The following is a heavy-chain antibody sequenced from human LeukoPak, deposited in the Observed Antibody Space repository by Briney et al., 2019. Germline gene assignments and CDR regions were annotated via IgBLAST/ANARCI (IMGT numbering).Heavy chain of an antibody. D-gene: IGHD4-11*01. CDR1: GFTFSDYY. J-gene: IGHJ6*03. CDR3: ARSEVTTPFYYYYYMDV. V-gene: IGHV3-11*01. Sequence: GGSLRLSCAASGFTFSDYYMSWIRQAPGKGLEWVSYISSSGSIIYYADSVKGRFTISRDNAKNSLYLQMNSLRAEDTAVYYCARSEVTTPFYYYYYMDVWGKGTTVTVSS. CDR2: ISSSGSII.